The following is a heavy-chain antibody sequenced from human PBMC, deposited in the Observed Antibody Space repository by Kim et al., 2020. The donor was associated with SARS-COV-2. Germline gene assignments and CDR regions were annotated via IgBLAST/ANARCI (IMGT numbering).Heavy chain of an antibody. CDR1: GYTFTSYG. D-gene: IGHD3-9*01. J-gene: IGHJ5*02. Sequence: ASVKVSCKASGYTFTSYGISWVRQAPGQGLEWMGWISAYNGNTNYAQKLQGRVTMTTDTSTSTAYMELRSLRSDDTAVYYCARDRTRYFDWPLEADGGFDPWGQGTLVTVSS. CDR3: ARDRTRYFDWPLEADGGFDP. CDR2: ISAYNGNT. V-gene: IGHV1-18*01.